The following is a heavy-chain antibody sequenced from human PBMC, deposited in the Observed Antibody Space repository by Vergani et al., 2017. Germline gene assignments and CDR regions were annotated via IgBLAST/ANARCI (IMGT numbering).Heavy chain of an antibody. D-gene: IGHD6-25*01. V-gene: IGHV1-69*12. Sequence: QVQLVQSGAEVKKPGSSVKVSCKASGGTFSSYAISWVRQAPGQGLEWMGGTIPIFGTANYAQKFQGRVTFTADESTSTAYMELSSLRSEDTAVYYCAREAAPAPNYYYYGGMDVWGQGTTVTVSS. CDR2: TIPIFGTA. J-gene: IGHJ6*02. CDR1: GGTFSSYA. CDR3: AREAAPAPNYYYYGGMDV.